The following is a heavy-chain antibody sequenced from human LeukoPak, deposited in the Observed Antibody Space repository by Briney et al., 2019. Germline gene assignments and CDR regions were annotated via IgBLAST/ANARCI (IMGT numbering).Heavy chain of an antibody. J-gene: IGHJ4*02. D-gene: IGHD3-10*01. CDR1: GGSFSGYY. V-gene: IGHV4-34*01. Sequence: SETLSLTCAVYGGSFSGYYWSWIRQPPGKGLGWIGEINHSGSTNYNPSLKSRVTISVDTSKNQFSLKLSSVTAADTAVYYCARDVWFGAGRTFDYWGQGTLVTVSS. CDR2: INHSGST. CDR3: ARDVWFGAGRTFDY.